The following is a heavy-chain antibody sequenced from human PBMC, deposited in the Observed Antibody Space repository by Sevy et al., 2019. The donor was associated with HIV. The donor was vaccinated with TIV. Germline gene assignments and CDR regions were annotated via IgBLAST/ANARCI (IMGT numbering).Heavy chain of an antibody. J-gene: IGHJ4*02. CDR1: GFTFSSYW. V-gene: IGHV3-7*01. CDR2: INQDGSEK. CDR3: ARKGFMIRFGGVIAGGFDY. D-gene: IGHD3-16*02. Sequence: GGSLRLSCAASGFTFSSYWMSWVRQAPGKGLEWVANINQDGSEKYYVDSVKGRFTISRDNAKNSLYLQMNSLRAEDTAVYYCARKGFMIRFGGVIAGGFDYWGQGTLVTVSS.